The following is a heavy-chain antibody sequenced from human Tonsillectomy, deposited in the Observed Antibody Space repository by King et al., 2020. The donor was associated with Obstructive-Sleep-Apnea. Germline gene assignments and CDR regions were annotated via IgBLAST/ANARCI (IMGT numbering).Heavy chain of an antibody. CDR2: INKDGGEK. V-gene: IGHV3-7*03. CDR3: SRASALVVVADTYYYYGMDV. J-gene: IGHJ6*02. D-gene: IGHD2-15*01. CDR1: GFTFSNYW. Sequence: ELQLVQSGGGLVQRGGSVRLSCAASGFTFSNYWMSWVRQAPGKGLEWVANINKDGGEKYYVDSVKGRFTISRDNAKNSLYLQMNSLRAEDTAVYYCSRASALVVVADTYYYYGMDVWGQGTTVTVSS.